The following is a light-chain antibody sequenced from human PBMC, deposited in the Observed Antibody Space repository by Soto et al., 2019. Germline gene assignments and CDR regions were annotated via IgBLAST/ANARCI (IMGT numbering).Light chain of an antibody. CDR3: QQYGSSPPIT. Sequence: EIVLTQSPATLSLSPGERATLSCRASQSINRYLAWYQQTPGQAPRLLIYYASNRAAGIPARFSGSGSGTDFTLTISSLEPEDFAVYYCQQYGSSPPITFGQGTRLEIK. CDR2: YAS. V-gene: IGKV3-11*01. CDR1: QSINRY. J-gene: IGKJ5*01.